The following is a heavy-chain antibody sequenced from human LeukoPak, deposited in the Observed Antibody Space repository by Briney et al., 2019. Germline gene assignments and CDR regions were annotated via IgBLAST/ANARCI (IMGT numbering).Heavy chain of an antibody. Sequence: GRSLRLSCAASGFTFSSHAMHWVRQAPGKGLEWVAVISYDGSNKYYADSVKGRFTISRDNSKNTLYLQMNSLRAEDTAVYYCARGGILESCDYWGQETLVTVSS. J-gene: IGHJ4*02. V-gene: IGHV3-30-3*01. CDR3: ARGGILESCDY. CDR1: GFTFSSHA. CDR2: ISYDGSNK. D-gene: IGHD3-3*01.